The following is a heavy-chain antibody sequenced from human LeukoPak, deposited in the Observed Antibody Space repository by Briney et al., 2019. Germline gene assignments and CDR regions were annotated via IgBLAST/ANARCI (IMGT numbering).Heavy chain of an antibody. CDR3: ARGGGYYTNNVCPPWFDP. CDR1: GGSFSGFY. J-gene: IGHJ5*02. Sequence: PSETLSLTCSVYGGSFSGFYWNWIRQPPGKGLEWIGEINHSGSTHYSPSLKSRLSISVDPSKNQFSLKLSSVTAADTAVYYCARGGGYYTNNVCPPWFDPWGQGALVTVSS. V-gene: IGHV4-34*01. D-gene: IGHD2-8*01. CDR2: INHSGST.